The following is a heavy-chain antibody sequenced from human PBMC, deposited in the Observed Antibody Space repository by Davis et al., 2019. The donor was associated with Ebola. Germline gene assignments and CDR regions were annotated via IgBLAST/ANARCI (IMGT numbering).Heavy chain of an antibody. CDR3: ARGPIFGVVHDAFDI. V-gene: IGHV4-34*01. J-gene: IGHJ3*02. CDR1: GGSFSGYY. D-gene: IGHD3-3*01. Sequence: MPGGSLRLSCAVYGGSFSGYYWSWIRQPPGKGLEWIGEINHSGSTNYNPSLKSRVTISVDTSKNQFSLKLSSVTAADTAVYYCARGPIFGVVHDAFDIWGQGTMVTVSS. CDR2: INHSGST.